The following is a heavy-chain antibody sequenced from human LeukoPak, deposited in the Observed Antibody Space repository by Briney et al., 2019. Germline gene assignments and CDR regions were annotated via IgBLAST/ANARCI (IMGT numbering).Heavy chain of an antibody. CDR2: INSDGSSS. Sequence: GGSLRLSCAASGFTFSNHWMHWVRQAPGKGLVWVSRINSDGSSSNYADSVKGRFTISRDNANNTLYLQVNSLRAEDTAVYYCARDQGYCTSVSCRGDAFDVWGQGSMVSVSA. CDR1: GFTFSNHW. J-gene: IGHJ3*01. CDR3: ARDQGYCTSVSCRGDAFDV. V-gene: IGHV3-74*01. D-gene: IGHD2-2*01.